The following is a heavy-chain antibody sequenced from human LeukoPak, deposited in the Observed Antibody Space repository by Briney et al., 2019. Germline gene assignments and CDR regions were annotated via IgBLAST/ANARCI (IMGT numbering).Heavy chain of an antibody. V-gene: IGHV3-53*05. CDR1: GFIVSSSY. CDR3: AREGGYCSSTTCYFDS. J-gene: IGHJ4*02. D-gene: IGHD2-2*01. Sequence: GGSLRLSCAASGFIVSSSYMGWVRQAPGKGLEWVSYIYSDGRTFYADSVKGRFTVSRDNSKNTLYLQMNSPRVEDTAVYYCAREGGYCSSTTCYFDSWGQGTLVTVSS. CDR2: IYSDGRT.